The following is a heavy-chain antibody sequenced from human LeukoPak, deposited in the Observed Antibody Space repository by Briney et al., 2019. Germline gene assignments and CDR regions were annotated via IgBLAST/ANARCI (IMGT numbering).Heavy chain of an antibody. J-gene: IGHJ4*02. D-gene: IGHD3-3*01. Sequence: ASVKVSRKASGYTFTSYDINWVRQATGQGLEWMGWMNPNSGNTGYAQKFQGRVTMTRNTSISTAYMELSSLRSEDTAVYYCARGPVSKTYYDFWSGYYTPDYWGQGTLVTVSS. CDR2: MNPNSGNT. CDR1: GYTFTSYD. V-gene: IGHV1-8*01. CDR3: ARGPVSKTYYDFWSGYYTPDY.